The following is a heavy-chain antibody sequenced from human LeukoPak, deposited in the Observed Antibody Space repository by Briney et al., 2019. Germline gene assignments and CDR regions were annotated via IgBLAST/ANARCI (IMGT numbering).Heavy chain of an antibody. CDR2: IYSGGST. CDR3: ARDSGGYSYGLDY. J-gene: IGHJ4*02. D-gene: IGHD5-18*01. V-gene: IGHV3-53*01. Sequence: GGSLRLSCAASGFTVSSNYMSWVRQAPGKGLEWVSVIYSGGSTYYADSVKGRFTISRDNSKNTLYLQMNSLRAEDTAVYYCARDSGGYSYGLDYWGQGTLVTVSS. CDR1: GFTVSSNY.